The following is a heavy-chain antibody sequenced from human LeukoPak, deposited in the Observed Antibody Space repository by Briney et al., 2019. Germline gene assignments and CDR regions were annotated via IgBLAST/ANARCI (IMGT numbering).Heavy chain of an antibody. J-gene: IGHJ5*02. CDR3: ARGHIGP. V-gene: IGHV4-61*02. D-gene: IGHD2-21*01. CDR2: IYTSGST. Sequence: KPSETLSLTCTVSGGSISSSSYYWGWIRQPAGKGLEWIGRIYTSGSTNYNPSLKSRVTISVDTSKNQFSLKLSSVTAADTAVYYCARGHIGPWGQGTLVTVSS. CDR1: GGSISSSSYY.